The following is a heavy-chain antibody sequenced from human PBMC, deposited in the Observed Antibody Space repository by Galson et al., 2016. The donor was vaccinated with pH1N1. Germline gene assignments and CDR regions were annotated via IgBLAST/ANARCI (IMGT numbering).Heavy chain of an antibody. V-gene: IGHV3-7*01. CDR3: ATEDYYTSLY. D-gene: IGHD1-26*01. CDR2: MNQDGSRK. CDR1: GFIFSDYW. Sequence: SLRLSCAASGFIFSDYWMSWVRQAPGKVLEWVAKMNQDGSRKYYVDSMKGRCTISRDNAENSLSLQMNSLRVEDTALYYCATEDYYTSLYWGQGILVTVSS. J-gene: IGHJ4*02.